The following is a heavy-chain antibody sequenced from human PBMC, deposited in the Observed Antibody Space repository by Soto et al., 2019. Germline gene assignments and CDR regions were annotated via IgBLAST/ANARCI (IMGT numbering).Heavy chain of an antibody. V-gene: IGHV3-33*01. CDR2: IWHDGSQK. CDR1: GFTFSNYG. J-gene: IGHJ3*01. CDR3: EGRDDRFYV. D-gene: IGHD3-16*02. Sequence: QVQLVESGGGVVQPGTSLRLSCVATGFTFSNYGIHWVRQAPGRGLEWVAVIWHDGSQKYLADSVRGRFTIARDNSKNAVYLQMNSLSADATAVYYCEGRDDRFYVWGQGTMVTVSS.